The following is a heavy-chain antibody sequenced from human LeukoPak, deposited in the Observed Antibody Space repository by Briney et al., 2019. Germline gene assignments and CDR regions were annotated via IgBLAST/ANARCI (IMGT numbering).Heavy chain of an antibody. CDR2: IYYSGTT. J-gene: IGHJ4*02. V-gene: IGHV4-59*12. CDR1: GGSISSYY. CDR3: ARERTMHLDY. Sequence: PSETLSLTCTVSGGSISSYYWSWIRQPPGKGLEWIGYIYYSGTTNYNPSLKSRVTISVDTSKNQFSLKLSSVTAADTAVYYCARERTMHLDYWGQGTLVTVSS. D-gene: IGHD3-10*01.